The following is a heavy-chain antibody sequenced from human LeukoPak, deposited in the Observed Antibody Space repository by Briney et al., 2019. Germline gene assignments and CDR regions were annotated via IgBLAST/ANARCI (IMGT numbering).Heavy chain of an antibody. CDR2: INPNSGGT. CDR3: ARDGPLWFGEFPTHDY. J-gene: IGHJ4*02. D-gene: IGHD3-10*01. Sequence: ASVKVSCKASGYTFTGFYMHWVRQAPGQGLEWMGWINPNSGGTNYAQKFQGRVTMTRDTSISTAYMELSTLRSDDTAVYYCARDGPLWFGEFPTHDYWGQGTLVTVSS. V-gene: IGHV1-2*02. CDR1: GYTFTGFY.